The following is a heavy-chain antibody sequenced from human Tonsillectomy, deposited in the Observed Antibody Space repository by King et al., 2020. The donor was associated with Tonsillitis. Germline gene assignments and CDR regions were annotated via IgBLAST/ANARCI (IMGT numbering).Heavy chain of an antibody. J-gene: IGHJ1*01. D-gene: IGHD3-22*01. CDR3: AKDAFDDRSGYYFQR. Sequence: VQLVESGGGLVQPGGSLRLSCAASGFTFSSYAMSWVRQAPGKGLEWVSLIYSVGSTTYYADSVKGRFTISRDNSKNTLYLQMNRLRAEDPAVYYCAKDAFDDRSGYYFQRWGQGTLVTVPS. V-gene: IGHV3-23*03. CDR1: GFTFSSYA. CDR2: IYSVGSTT.